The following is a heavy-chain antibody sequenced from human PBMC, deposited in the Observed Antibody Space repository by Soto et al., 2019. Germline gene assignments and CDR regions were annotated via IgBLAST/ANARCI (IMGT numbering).Heavy chain of an antibody. D-gene: IGHD6-19*01. Sequence: QVQLLQSGAEVKKPGSSVRVSCEASGGTFRTYAISWVRQAPGQGLEWMGEIIPNFGKDNYAQKFQGRVTITADESTTTVYMDLRSLTSEDTAVYYCAKGAVAGTPTSYYYYGMDVWGQGTTVTVS. CDR3: AKGAVAGTPTSYYYYGMDV. CDR2: IIPNFGKD. J-gene: IGHJ6*02. V-gene: IGHV1-69*12. CDR1: GGTFRTYA.